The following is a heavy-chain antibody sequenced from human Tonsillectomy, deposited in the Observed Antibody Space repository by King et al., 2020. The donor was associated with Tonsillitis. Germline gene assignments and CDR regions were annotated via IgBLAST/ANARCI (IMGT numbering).Heavy chain of an antibody. CDR2: IWYDGSNK. V-gene: IGHV3-33*08. Sequence: HVQLVESGGGVVQPGTSQRLSCAASGFTFSIYGMHWVRQAPGKGREWVAVIWYDGSNKYYADSVKGRFTIYRENSKNTLFLQMDSLRAEDTAVYYCARGSGTAVAHAFDMWGQGTMVTVSS. CDR1: GFTFSIYG. D-gene: IGHD6-19*01. J-gene: IGHJ3*02. CDR3: ARGSGTAVAHAFDM.